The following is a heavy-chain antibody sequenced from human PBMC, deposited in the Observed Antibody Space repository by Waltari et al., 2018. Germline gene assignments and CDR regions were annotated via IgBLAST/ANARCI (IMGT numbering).Heavy chain of an antibody. V-gene: IGHV3-7*01. CDR1: GFTFKHYW. CDR2: INQDGRDK. Sequence: EVHLVQSGGGLIQPGGSLRPSCVVSGFTFKHYWMTWVRQAPGKGLEWVANINQDGRDKNYVDSVEGRFTISRDNAQNSVYLQMNSLRAEDTAVYYCARDVPNGYFDYWGSGTLVTVSS. D-gene: IGHD1-1*01. J-gene: IGHJ4*02. CDR3: ARDVPNGYFDY.